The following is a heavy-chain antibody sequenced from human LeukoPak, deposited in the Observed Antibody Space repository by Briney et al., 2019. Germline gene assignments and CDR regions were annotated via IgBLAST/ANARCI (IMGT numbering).Heavy chain of an antibody. Sequence: SETLSLTCTVSGGSMTSNSYYWAWIRQPPGKGLEWIGSIYYRGSAYYNPSLKSRVSISVVTSKNQLPLKLSSVTAADTAVYYCARETVTTLSVRINWFDPWGQGTLVTVSS. CDR3: ARETVTTLSVRINWFDP. V-gene: IGHV4-39*06. J-gene: IGHJ5*02. CDR2: IYYRGSA. CDR1: GGSMTSNSYY. D-gene: IGHD4-17*01.